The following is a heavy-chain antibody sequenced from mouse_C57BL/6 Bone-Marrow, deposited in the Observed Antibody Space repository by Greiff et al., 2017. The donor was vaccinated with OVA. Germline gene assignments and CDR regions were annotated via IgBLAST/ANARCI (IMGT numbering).Heavy chain of an antibody. J-gene: IGHJ3*01. CDR1: GYTFTDYY. Sequence: QVQLQQSGAELVRPGASVKLSCKASGYTFTDYYINWVKQRPGQGLEWIARIYPGSGNTYYNEKFKGKATLTAEKSSSTAYMQLSSLTSEDSAVYFCARGSTGRGFAYWGQGTLVTVSA. CDR3: ARGSTGRGFAY. V-gene: IGHV1-76*01. CDR2: IYPGSGNT. D-gene: IGHD4-1*02.